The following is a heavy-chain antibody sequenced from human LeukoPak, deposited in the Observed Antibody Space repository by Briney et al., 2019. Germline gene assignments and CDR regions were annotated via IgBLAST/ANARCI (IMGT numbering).Heavy chain of an antibody. Sequence: GGSLRLSCVASGFTFSSYAMSWVRQAPGKGLEWVSAISGSGGSTYYADSVKGRFTISRDNSENTLYLQMNSLRAEDTAVYYCAKDCSSTSCYYYYGMDVWGQGTTVTVSS. D-gene: IGHD2-2*01. CDR2: ISGSGGST. CDR1: GFTFSSYA. V-gene: IGHV3-23*01. CDR3: AKDCSSTSCYYYYGMDV. J-gene: IGHJ6*02.